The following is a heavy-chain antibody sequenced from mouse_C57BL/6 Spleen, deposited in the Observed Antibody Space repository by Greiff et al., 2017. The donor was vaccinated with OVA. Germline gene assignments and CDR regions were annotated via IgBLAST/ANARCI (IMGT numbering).Heavy chain of an antibody. CDR1: GYAFTNYL. V-gene: IGHV1-54*01. CDR2: INPGSGGT. J-gene: IGHJ4*01. D-gene: IGHD1-1*01. Sequence: QVQLQQSGAELVRPGTSVKVSCKASGYAFTNYLLEWVKQRPGQGLEWIGVINPGSGGTNYNEKFKGKATLTADKSSSTAYMQLSSLTSEDSAVYFCARSDYGSPMDYWGQGTSVTVSS. CDR3: ARSDYGSPMDY.